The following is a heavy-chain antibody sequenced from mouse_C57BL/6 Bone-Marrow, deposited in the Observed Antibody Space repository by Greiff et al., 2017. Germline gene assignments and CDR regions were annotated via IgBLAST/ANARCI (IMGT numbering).Heavy chain of an antibody. CDR3: ARSGWLLYYCDD. D-gene: IGHD2-3*01. CDR1: GFNIKDYY. J-gene: IGHJ2*01. V-gene: IGHV14-2*01. Sequence: EVQLQQSGAELVKPGASVKLSCTASGFNIKDYYMHWVKQRTEQGLEWIGRIDPEDGETKYAPTFKGKATITADTSSNTAYLLLSSLTSEDTAVYYCARSGWLLYYCDDWGQGTTLTVSS. CDR2: IDPEDGET.